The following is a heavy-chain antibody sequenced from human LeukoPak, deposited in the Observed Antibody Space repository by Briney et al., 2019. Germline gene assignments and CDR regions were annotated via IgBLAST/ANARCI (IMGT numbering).Heavy chain of an antibody. V-gene: IGHV3-23*01. CDR1: GFTFSSYA. D-gene: IGHD3-22*01. CDR2: ISGSGGST. Sequence: GGSLRLSCAASGFTFSSYAMSWVRQAPGKGLEWVSAISGSGGSTYYADSVKGRFTISRDNAKNSLYLQMNSLRAEDTAVYYCVRTDGYYDTSGSFGYWGQGTVVTVSS. CDR3: VRTDGYYDTSGSFGY. J-gene: IGHJ4*02.